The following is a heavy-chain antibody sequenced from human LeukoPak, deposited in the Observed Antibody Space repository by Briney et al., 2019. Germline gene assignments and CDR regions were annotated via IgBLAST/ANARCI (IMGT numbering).Heavy chain of an antibody. CDR1: GGSFSGYY. Sequence: SETLSLTCAVYGGSFSGYYWSWIRQPPGKGLEWIGEINHSGGTNYNPSLKSRVTISVDTSKNQFSLKLSSVTAADTAVYYCARGVGYSSGWYRLGYWGQGTLVTVSS. J-gene: IGHJ4*02. V-gene: IGHV4-34*01. CDR3: ARGVGYSSGWYRLGY. CDR2: INHSGGT. D-gene: IGHD6-19*01.